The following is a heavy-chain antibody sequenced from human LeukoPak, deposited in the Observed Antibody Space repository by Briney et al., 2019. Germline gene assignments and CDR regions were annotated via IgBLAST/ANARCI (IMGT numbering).Heavy chain of an antibody. CDR2: ISGSGGST. V-gene: IGHV3-23*01. CDR1: GFIFSSYA. J-gene: IGHJ4*02. CDR3: AKAGIQLRPGVQDY. D-gene: IGHD5-18*01. Sequence: PGGSLRLSCAASGFIFSSYAMSWVRQAPGKGLEWVSGISGSGGSTYYADSVKGRFTISRDNSKSTLYLQMNSLRAEDTAVYYCAKAGIQLRPGVQDYWGQGTLVTVSS.